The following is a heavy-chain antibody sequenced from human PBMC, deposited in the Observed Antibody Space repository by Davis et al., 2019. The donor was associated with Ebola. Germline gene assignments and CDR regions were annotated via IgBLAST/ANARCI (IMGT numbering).Heavy chain of an antibody. D-gene: IGHD6-19*01. J-gene: IGHJ4*02. CDR2: IIPIFGTA. Sequence: SVKVSCKASGGTFSSYAISWVRQAPGQGLEWMGGIIPIFGTANYAQKFQGRVTITADKSTSTAYMELSSLRSEDTAVYYCAGLRRSSGWYVGYYFDYWGQGTLVTVSS. V-gene: IGHV1-69*06. CDR3: AGLRRSSGWYVGYYFDY. CDR1: GGTFSSYA.